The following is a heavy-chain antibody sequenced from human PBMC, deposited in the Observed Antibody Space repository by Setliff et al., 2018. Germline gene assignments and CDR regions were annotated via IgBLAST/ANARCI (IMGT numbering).Heavy chain of an antibody. CDR1: GYPFTSYD. CDR2: LNPSSGDT. D-gene: IGHD3-3*01. V-gene: IGHV1-8*01. Sequence: GASVKVSCKASGYPFTSYDMHWLRLTSGQGLEWMGWLNPSSGDTGFAPKFQGRVTVTRDTSVSTAYMELRSLTSEDTAVYYCARGRTRTSTIFGIVSLSPWGDGTTVTVSS. J-gene: IGHJ6*04. CDR3: ARGRTRTSTIFGIVSLSP.